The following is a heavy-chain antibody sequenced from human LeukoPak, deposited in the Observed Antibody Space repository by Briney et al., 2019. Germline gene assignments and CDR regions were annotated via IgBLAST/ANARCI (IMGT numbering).Heavy chain of an antibody. CDR2: ISAYNGNT. Sequence: ASVKVSCKASGYTFTSYGISWVRQAPGQGLEWMGWISAYNGNTNYAQKLQGRVTMTTDTSTSTAYMELRSLRFDDTAVYYCARDLPEGRWLQSDAFDIWGQGTMVTVSS. V-gene: IGHV1-18*01. CDR3: ARDLPEGRWLQSDAFDI. CDR1: GYTFTSYG. D-gene: IGHD5-24*01. J-gene: IGHJ3*02.